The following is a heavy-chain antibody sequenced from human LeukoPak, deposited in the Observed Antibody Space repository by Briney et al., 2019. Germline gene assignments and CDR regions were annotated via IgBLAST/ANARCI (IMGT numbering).Heavy chain of an antibody. D-gene: IGHD5-24*01. CDR3: ARQNNTYHHYNLGWFDP. J-gene: IGHJ5*02. Sequence: SQTLSLTCAISGDSVSSNSAAWNWIRQSPSRGLEWLGRTYYRSKWYNDDAVSVKSRITINPDTSKNQFSLQLSSVTPEDTAVYYCARQNNTYHHYNLGWFDPWGQGTLVTVSS. V-gene: IGHV6-1*01. CDR2: TYYRSKWYN. CDR1: GDSVSSNSAA.